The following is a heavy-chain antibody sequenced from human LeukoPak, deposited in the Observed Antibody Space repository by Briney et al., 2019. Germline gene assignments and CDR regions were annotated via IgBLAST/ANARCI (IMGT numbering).Heavy chain of an antibody. J-gene: IGHJ4*02. CDR3: AYSLRTYDFSGSDYDD. D-gene: IGHD3-3*01. CDR2: IYWDDDK. V-gene: IGHV2-5*02. Sequence: ETGPTLVKPTQTLTPTCTFSGFSLSSTGVGVGWIRQPPGKALEWLALIYWDDDKRYSPSLKSRLTITKDTSKNQVVLTMTHMDPVDRATYYCAYSLRTYDFSGSDYDDWGQGTLVTVPS. CDR1: GFSLSSTGVG.